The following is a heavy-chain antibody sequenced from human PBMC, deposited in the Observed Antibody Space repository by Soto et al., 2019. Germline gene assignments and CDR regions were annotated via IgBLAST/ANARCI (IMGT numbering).Heavy chain of an antibody. J-gene: IGHJ4*02. V-gene: IGHV4-59*08. CDR1: GGSISGYY. D-gene: IGHD4-17*01. CDR2: IYYSGST. CDR3: ARRYGRYFDF. Sequence: PSETLSLTCIVSGGSISGYYWSWIRQPPGKGLEWIGYIYYSGSTDYNPSLKSRVTTSVDTSKNQFSLKLSSVTAADTAVYYCARRYGRYFDFWGQGTLVTVSS.